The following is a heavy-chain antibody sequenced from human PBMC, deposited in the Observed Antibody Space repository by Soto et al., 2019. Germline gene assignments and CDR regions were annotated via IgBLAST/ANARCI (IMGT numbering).Heavy chain of an antibody. J-gene: IGHJ6*03. CDR3: ARLYDGCSSTSCYHYYYYYMDV. V-gene: IGHV1-8*01. CDR2: MNTNSGNT. Sequence: ASVKVSCKASGYTFTSYDINWVRQATGQGLEWMGWMNTNSGNTGYAQKFQGRVTMTRNTSISTAYMELSSLRSEDTAVYYCARLYDGCSSTSCYHYYYYYMDVWGKGTTVTVSS. D-gene: IGHD2-2*01. CDR1: GYTFTSYD.